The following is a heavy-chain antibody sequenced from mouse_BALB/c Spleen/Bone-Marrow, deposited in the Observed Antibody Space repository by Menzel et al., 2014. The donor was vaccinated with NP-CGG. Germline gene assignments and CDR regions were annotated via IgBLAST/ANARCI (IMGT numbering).Heavy chain of an antibody. J-gene: IGHJ4*01. V-gene: IGHV5-17*02. CDR3: ARSGYGDYYAMDY. CDR2: ISSGSSTI. Sequence: EVKLVESGGGLVQPGGSRKLSCAASGFTFSSFGIHWVRQAPEKGLEWVAYISSGSSTIYYADTVKGRFTIFRDNPKNTLFLQMTSLRSEDTAMYYCARSGYGDYYAMDYWGQGTSVTVSS. CDR1: GFTFSSFG. D-gene: IGHD2-10*02.